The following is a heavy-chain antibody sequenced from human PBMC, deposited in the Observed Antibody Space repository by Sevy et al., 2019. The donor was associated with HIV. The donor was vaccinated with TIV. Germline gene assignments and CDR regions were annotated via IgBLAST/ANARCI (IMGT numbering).Heavy chain of an antibody. Sequence: ASVKVSCKASAGTFSSSAISWVRQAPRQGLEWMGGFIPIYGTANYAQKFQDRVTITADESTSTAYMELSSLRSEDTAVYDCARGVATNYFDYWGQGTLVTVSS. CDR3: ARGVATNYFDY. J-gene: IGHJ4*02. CDR1: AGTFSSSA. D-gene: IGHD5-12*01. CDR2: FIPIYGTA. V-gene: IGHV1-69*13.